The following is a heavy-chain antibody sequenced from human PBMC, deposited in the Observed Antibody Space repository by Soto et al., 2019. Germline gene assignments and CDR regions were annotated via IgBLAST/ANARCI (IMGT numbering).Heavy chain of an antibody. CDR2: ISSSSSYI. V-gene: IGHV3-21*01. CDR3: ARGGVYCSSGRGQAFVI. CDR1: GLSFSSYS. Sequence: PGGSLRLSCAASGLSFSSYSMNWVRQAPGKWLEWVSSISSSSSYIYYADSVKGRFTISRDNAKNSLYLQMNSLRAEDTAVYYCARGGVYCSSGRGQAFVISVPGX. D-gene: IGHD6-25*01. J-gene: IGHJ3*02.